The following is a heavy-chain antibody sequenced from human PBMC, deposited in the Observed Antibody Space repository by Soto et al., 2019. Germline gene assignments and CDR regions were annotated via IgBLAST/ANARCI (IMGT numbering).Heavy chain of an antibody. CDR1: GYTFTSYY. Sequence: QVQLVQSGAEVKKPGASVKVSSKASGYTFTSYYMHWVRQAPGQGLEWMGISNPSGGSTSYAQKFQGRVGMTRDTPTSTVYKELGRLGYQDTAVHCRARTPPPRSGYSLALWGQVTLVTASS. J-gene: IGHJ4*02. V-gene: IGHV1-46*03. CDR3: ARTPPPRSGYSLAL. D-gene: IGHD3-3*01. CDR2: SNPSGGST.